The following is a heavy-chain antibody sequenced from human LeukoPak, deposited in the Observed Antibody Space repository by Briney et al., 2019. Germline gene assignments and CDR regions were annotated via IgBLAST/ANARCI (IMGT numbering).Heavy chain of an antibody. D-gene: IGHD3-10*01. CDR2: INPSGGST. J-gene: IGHJ4*02. V-gene: IGHV1-46*01. CDR3: ASPMVRGVIDAEFDY. CDR1: GYIFTNYY. Sequence: ASVKVSYKASGYIFTNYYMHWVRQAPGQGLEWMGTINPSGGSTTYAQKFQGRVTMTRDTSTSTVYMELSSLRSEDTAVYYCASPMVRGVIDAEFDYWGQGTLVTVSS.